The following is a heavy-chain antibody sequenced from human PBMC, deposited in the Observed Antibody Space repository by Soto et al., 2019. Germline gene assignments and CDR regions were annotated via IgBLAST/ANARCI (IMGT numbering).Heavy chain of an antibody. CDR2: ISSRSSTI. CDR3: ASGTNGAFFVY. V-gene: IGHV3-11*01. D-gene: IGHD2-8*01. J-gene: IGHJ4*02. Sequence: PGGSLRLSFAASGFTFSDYYMSWIRQAPGKGLEWVSYISSRSSTIFYADSVKGRFTISRDNVKNSLYLQMNSLRVEDTAVYYCASGTNGAFFVYWGQGILVTVSS. CDR1: GFTFSDYY.